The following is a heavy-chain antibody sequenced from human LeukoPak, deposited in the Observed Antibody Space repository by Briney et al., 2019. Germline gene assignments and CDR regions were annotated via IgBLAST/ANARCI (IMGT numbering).Heavy chain of an antibody. Sequence: PGGSLRLSCAASGFIFSDYYMTWIPQTPGKGLEWLSYISDSGSTINYADSVKGRLTISRDNAKKSLFLQMNSLRAEDTAVYYCAIYYDSSGSIDHWGQGTLVTVSS. CDR1: GFIFSDYY. CDR3: AIYYDSSGSIDH. V-gene: IGHV3-11*01. J-gene: IGHJ4*02. D-gene: IGHD3-22*01. CDR2: ISDSGSTI.